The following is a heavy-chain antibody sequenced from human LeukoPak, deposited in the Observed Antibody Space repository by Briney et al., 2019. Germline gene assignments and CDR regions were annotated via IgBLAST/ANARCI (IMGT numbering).Heavy chain of an antibody. D-gene: IGHD1-7*01. V-gene: IGHV3-33*06. Sequence: PGRSLRLSCAASGFTFSSYGMHWVRQAPGKGLEGVAVIWYDGSNKYYADSVKDRFTISRDNSKNTLYLQMNSLRAEDTAVYYCAKDRDWNYVIDYWGQGTLVTVSS. J-gene: IGHJ4*02. CDR1: GFTFSSYG. CDR3: AKDRDWNYVIDY. CDR2: IWYDGSNK.